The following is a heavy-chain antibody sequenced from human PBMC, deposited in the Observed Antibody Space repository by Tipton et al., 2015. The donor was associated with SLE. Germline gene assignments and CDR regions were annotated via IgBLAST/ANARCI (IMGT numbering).Heavy chain of an antibody. Sequence: PGLVKPSETLSLTCAVSGGSISSHYWSWIRQPPGKGLEWIGFIYHSGTTNYNPSLKSRVTFSIDTSKNQFSLKLSSVTEADTAVYFCAREARDAFDVWGQGRMVTVSS. CDR2: IYHSGTT. V-gene: IGHV4-59*11. CDR1: GGSISSHY. CDR3: AREARDAFDV. J-gene: IGHJ3*01.